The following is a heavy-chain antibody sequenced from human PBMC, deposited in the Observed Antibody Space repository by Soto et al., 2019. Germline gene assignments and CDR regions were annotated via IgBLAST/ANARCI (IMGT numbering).Heavy chain of an antibody. D-gene: IGHD6-6*01. Sequence: GGSLRLSCAASGFTFSSYGMHWVRQAPGKGLEWVAVISYDGSNKYYADSVKGRFTISRDNSKNTLYLQMNSLRAEDTAVYYCAKDPGRQLKDLNWFDPWGQGTLVTVSP. CDR2: ISYDGSNK. CDR1: GFTFSSYG. CDR3: AKDPGRQLKDLNWFDP. V-gene: IGHV3-30*18. J-gene: IGHJ5*02.